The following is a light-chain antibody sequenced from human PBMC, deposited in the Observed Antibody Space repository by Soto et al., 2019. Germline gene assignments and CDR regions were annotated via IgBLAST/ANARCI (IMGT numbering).Light chain of an antibody. J-gene: IGLJ1*01. CDR1: SSNIGNDF. V-gene: IGLV1-51*01. CDR3: ATWDNRLRAAV. Sequence: QPVLTQPPSVSAAPGQTVTIYCSGSSSNIGNDFVSWYQKVPGTAPKLLISDNNERPSGIPDRFFGSKSGTSATLVITGLQTGDEADYYCATWDNRLRAAVFGAGTKLTVL. CDR2: DNN.